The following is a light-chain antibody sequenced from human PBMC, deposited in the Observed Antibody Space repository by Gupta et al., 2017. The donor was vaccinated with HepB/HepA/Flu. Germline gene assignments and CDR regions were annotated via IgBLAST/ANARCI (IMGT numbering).Light chain of an antibody. Sequence: QPVLTPPPSASGTPGQRVALSCSGSSSNVGRDNVYWYRQLPGTAPKLLIYNDDRRPSGVPDRFSGSKSGTSASLAISGLRSEDEADYYCAAWDNSLSAYVFGTGTWVTVL. CDR3: AAWDNSLSAYV. CDR1: SSNVGRDN. V-gene: IGLV1-47*02. J-gene: IGLJ1*01. CDR2: NDD.